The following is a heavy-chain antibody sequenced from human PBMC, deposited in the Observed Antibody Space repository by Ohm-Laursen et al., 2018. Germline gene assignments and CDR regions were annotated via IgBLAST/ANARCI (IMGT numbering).Heavy chain of an antibody. CDR3: AKASDYDFWSGTHYFDY. Sequence: SLRLSCAASGFIFSDYGMHWVRQAPGKGLEWVAAISTDGSNKNYAESLKGRFTISRDNSKNTLYLQMNSLRAEDTAVYYCAKASDYDFWSGTHYFDYWGQGTLVTVSS. D-gene: IGHD3-3*01. J-gene: IGHJ4*02. CDR2: ISTDGSNK. V-gene: IGHV3-30*18. CDR1: GFIFSDYG.